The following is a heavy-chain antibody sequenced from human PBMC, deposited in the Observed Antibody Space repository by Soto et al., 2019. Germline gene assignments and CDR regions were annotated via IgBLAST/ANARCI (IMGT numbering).Heavy chain of an antibody. CDR3: ARSVPIDYYGSGSYPAPYFDY. CDR1: GGNIRRGGYY. J-gene: IGHJ4*02. Sequence: TQSLTSTVSGGNIRRGGYYLSWIRQHPGKGLGGIGYIYYSGSTYYNPSLKSRVTISVDTSKNQFSLKLSSVTAADTAVYYCARSVPIDYYGSGSYPAPYFDYWGQGTLVTVSS. V-gene: IGHV4-31*03. D-gene: IGHD3-10*01. CDR2: IYYSGST.